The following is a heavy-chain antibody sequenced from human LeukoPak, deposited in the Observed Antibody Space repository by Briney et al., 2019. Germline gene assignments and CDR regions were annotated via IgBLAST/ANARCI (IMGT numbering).Heavy chain of an antibody. D-gene: IGHD3-3*01. V-gene: IGHV1-2*02. CDR3: ARGQALRFLEWLSPQGY. J-gene: IGHJ4*02. CDR2: INPNSGGT. CDR1: GYTFTSYG. Sequence: GASVKVSCKASGYTFTSYGISWVRQAPGQGLEWMGWINPNSGGTNYAQKFQGRVTMTRDTSISTAYMELSRLRSDDTAVYYCARGQALRFLEWLSPQGYWGQGTLVTVSS.